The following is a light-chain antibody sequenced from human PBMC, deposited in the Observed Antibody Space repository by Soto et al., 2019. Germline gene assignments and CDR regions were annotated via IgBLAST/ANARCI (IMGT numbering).Light chain of an antibody. V-gene: IGLV2-14*03. Sequence: QSALTQPASVSGSPGQSITISCTGTTSDVGTYKYVSWYQQYPGKVPKLLIYDVTVRPPGVSDRFSGSKSGNTASLTISGLQAEDEADYYCNSYTSSQTGVFGTGTKLTVL. J-gene: IGLJ1*01. CDR3: NSYTSSQTGV. CDR2: DVT. CDR1: TSDVGTYKY.